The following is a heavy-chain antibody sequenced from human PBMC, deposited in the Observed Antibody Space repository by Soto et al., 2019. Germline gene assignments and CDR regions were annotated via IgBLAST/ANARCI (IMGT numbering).Heavy chain of an antibody. V-gene: IGHV4-34*01. J-gene: IGHJ5*02. CDR1: GGSFSGYY. Sequence: SETLSLTCAVYGGSFSGYYWSWIRQPPGKGLEWIGEINHSGSTNYNPSLKSRVTISVDTSKNQFSLKLSSVTAADTAVYYCARVRASGSYYKRNWFDPWGQGTLVTV. CDR2: INHSGST. D-gene: IGHD3-10*01. CDR3: ARVRASGSYYKRNWFDP.